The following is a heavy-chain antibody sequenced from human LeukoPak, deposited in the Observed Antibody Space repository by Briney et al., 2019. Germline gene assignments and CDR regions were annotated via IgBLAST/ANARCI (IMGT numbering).Heavy chain of an antibody. CDR1: GFTFSNYE. J-gene: IGHJ5*02. D-gene: IGHD2-15*01. Sequence: GGSLRLSCVASGFTFSNYEMKWVRQAPGKGLEWVSYISGSAGTTIYYADSVKGRFTISRDNAKNSLYLQMNSLRAEDTAIYYCARDEGYRSSWGQGTLVTVSS. CDR3: ARDEGYRSS. CDR2: ISGSAGTTI. V-gene: IGHV3-48*03.